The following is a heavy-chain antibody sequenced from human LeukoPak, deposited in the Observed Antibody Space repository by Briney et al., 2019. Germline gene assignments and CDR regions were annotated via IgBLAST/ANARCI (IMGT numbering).Heavy chain of an antibody. D-gene: IGHD3-10*01. V-gene: IGHV3-30-3*01. J-gene: IGHJ5*02. CDR2: ISYDGSNK. Sequence: GGSLRLSCAASGFSFSSYAMDWVRQAPGKGLEWVAVISYDGSNKYYADSVKGRFTISRDNSKNTLYLQMNSLRAEDTAVYYCARGRYYGSGSFDWFDPWGQGTLVTVSS. CDR3: ARGRYYGSGSFDWFDP. CDR1: GFSFSSYA.